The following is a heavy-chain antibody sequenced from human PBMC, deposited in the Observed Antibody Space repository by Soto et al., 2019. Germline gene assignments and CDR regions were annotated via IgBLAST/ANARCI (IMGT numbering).Heavy chain of an antibody. V-gene: IGHV1-69*13. CDR2: IIPIFGKA. D-gene: IGHD6-13*01. Sequence: ASVKVSCKASGGTFSSYAISWVRQAPGQGLEWMGGIIPIFGKANYAQKFQGRVTITADESTSTAYMELSSLRSEDTAVYYCALSAAGSAYYYGMDVWGQGTTVTVSS. CDR1: GGTFSSYA. J-gene: IGHJ6*02. CDR3: ALSAAGSAYYYGMDV.